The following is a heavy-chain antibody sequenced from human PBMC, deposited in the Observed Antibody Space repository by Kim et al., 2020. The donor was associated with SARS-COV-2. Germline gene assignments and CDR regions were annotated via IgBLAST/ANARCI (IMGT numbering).Heavy chain of an antibody. V-gene: IGHV4-59*13. CDR2: IYYSGST. D-gene: IGHD3-22*01. Sequence: SETLSLTCTVSGGSISSYYWSWIRQPPGKGLEWIGYIYYSGSTNYNPSLKSRVTISVDTSKNQFSLKLSSVTAADTAVYYCARLDSSGYYMGKASLGQLDYWGQGTLVTVSS. CDR1: GGSISSYY. CDR3: ARLDSSGYYMGKASLGQLDY. J-gene: IGHJ4*02.